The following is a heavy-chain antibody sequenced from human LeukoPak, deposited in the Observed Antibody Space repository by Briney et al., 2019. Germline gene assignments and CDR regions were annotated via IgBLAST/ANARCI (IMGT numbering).Heavy chain of an antibody. Sequence: SQTLSLTCAVSGGSISSGGYSWSWIRQPPGKGLEWIGYIYHSGSTYYNPSLKSRVTISVDRSKNQFSLKLSSMTAADTAVYYCARVHGGNSFRWYFDLWGRGTLVTVSS. D-gene: IGHD2-21*02. J-gene: IGHJ2*01. CDR1: GGSISSGGYS. CDR3: ARVHGGNSFRWYFDL. CDR2: IYHSGST. V-gene: IGHV4-30-2*01.